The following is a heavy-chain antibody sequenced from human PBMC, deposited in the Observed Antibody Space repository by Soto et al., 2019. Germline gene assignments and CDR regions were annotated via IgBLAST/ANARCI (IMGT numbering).Heavy chain of an antibody. Sequence: GESLKISCNGSGYSFTSYWIGWVRQMPGKGLEWMGIIYPGDSDTRYSPSFQGQVTISADKSISTAYLQWSSLKASDTAMYYCARQGRTAATATRNWFDPWGQGTLVTVSS. CDR2: IYPGDSDT. D-gene: IGHD6-13*01. CDR1: GYSFTSYW. CDR3: ARQGRTAATATRNWFDP. J-gene: IGHJ5*02. V-gene: IGHV5-51*01.